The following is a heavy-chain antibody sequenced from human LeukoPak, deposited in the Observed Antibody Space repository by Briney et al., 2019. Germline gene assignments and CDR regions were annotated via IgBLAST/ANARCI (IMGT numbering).Heavy chain of an antibody. D-gene: IGHD2-2*01. CDR3: ATNDIVVVPAANADDMDV. V-gene: IGHV3-21*01. CDR1: GFTFSSYS. Sequence: GGSLRLSCAASGFTFSSYSMNWVRQAPGKGLDWVSSISSSSSYIYYADSVKGRFTISRDNAKNSLYLQMNSLRAEDTAVYYCATNDIVVVPAANADDMDVWGKGTTVTVSS. CDR2: ISSSSSYI. J-gene: IGHJ6*04.